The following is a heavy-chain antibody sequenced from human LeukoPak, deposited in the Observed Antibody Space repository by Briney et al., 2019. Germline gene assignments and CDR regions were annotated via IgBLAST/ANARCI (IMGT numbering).Heavy chain of an antibody. CDR1: GHTFTSYD. V-gene: IGHV1-8*01. D-gene: IGHD3-10*01. CDR3: ARVGVTGYYYGSGSYYYFDY. Sequence: ASVKVSCKASGHTFTSYDINWVRQATGQGLEWMGWMNPNSGNTGYAQKFQGRVTMTRNTSISTAYMELSSLRSEDTAVYYCARVGVTGYYYGSGSYYYFDYWGQGTLVTVS. CDR2: MNPNSGNT. J-gene: IGHJ4*02.